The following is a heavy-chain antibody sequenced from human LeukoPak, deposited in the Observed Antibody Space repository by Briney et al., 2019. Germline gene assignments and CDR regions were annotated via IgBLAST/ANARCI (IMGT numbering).Heavy chain of an antibody. V-gene: IGHV4-4*07. Sequence: PSETLSLTCTVSGGSISSYYWSWIRQPAGKGLEWIGRIYTSGSTNYNPSLKSRVTTSVNTSKNQFSLKLSSVTAADTAVYYCARGSLVGRSAAAGMEYDYWGQGTLVTVSS. CDR3: ARGSLVGRSAAAGMEYDY. D-gene: IGHD6-13*01. CDR1: GGSISSYY. J-gene: IGHJ4*02. CDR2: IYTSGST.